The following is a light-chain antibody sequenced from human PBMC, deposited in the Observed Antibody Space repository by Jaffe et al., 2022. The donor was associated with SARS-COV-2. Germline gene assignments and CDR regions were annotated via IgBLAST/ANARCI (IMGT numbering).Light chain of an antibody. CDR2: SNN. CDR1: SSNIGSNT. J-gene: IGLJ2*01. V-gene: IGLV1-44*01. CDR3: AAWDDTLNGPV. Sequence: QSVLTQPPSASGTPGQRVTFSCSGSSSNIGSNTVSWYQQLPGTAPKLLIYSNNQRPSGVPDRFFGSKSGTSASLAISGLQSEDEADYYCAAWDDTLNGPVFGGGTKLTVL.